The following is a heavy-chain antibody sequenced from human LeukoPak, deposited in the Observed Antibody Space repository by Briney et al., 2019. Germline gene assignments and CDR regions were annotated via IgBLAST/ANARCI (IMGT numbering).Heavy chain of an antibody. CDR3: ATYDSSGYYSVDY. V-gene: IGHV3-33*01. D-gene: IGHD3-22*01. CDR1: GFTFSSYG. Sequence: PGGSLRLSCAASGFTFSSYGMHWVCQAPGKGLEWVAVIWYDGSNKYYADSVKGRFTISRDNSKNTLYLQMNSLRAEDTAVYYCATYDSSGYYSVDYWGQGTLVTVSS. CDR2: IWYDGSNK. J-gene: IGHJ4*02.